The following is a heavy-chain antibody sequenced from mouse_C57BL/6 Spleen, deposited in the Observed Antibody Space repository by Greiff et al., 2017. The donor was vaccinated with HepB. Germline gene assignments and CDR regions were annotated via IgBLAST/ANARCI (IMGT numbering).Heavy chain of an antibody. CDR1: GYTFTNYW. Sequence: QVQLKESGAELVRPGTSVKMSCKASGYTFTNYWIGWAKQRPGHGLEWIGDIYPGGGYTNYNEKFKGKATLTADKSSSTAYMQFSSLTSEDSAIYYCARYDYDVEYYFDYWGQGTTLTVSS. V-gene: IGHV1-63*01. CDR2: IYPGGGYT. J-gene: IGHJ2*01. CDR3: ARYDYDVEYYFDY. D-gene: IGHD2-4*01.